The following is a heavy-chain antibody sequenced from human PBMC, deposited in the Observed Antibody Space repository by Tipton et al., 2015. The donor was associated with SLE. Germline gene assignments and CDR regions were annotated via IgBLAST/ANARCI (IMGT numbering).Heavy chain of an antibody. Sequence: TLSLTCTVSGGSISGYYWSWIRQPPGKGLEWIAYIHSSGSTNYNSSLKSRVTISADTSKNQFSLKVSSVTAADTAVYYCARSSGDSLYYFNYWGQGTLVSVSS. CDR2: IHSSGST. CDR1: GGSISGYY. CDR3: ARSSGDSLYYFNY. D-gene: IGHD2-15*01. V-gene: IGHV4-59*01. J-gene: IGHJ4*02.